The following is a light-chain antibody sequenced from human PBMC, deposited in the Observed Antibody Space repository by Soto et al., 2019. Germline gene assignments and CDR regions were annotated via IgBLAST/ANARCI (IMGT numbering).Light chain of an antibody. CDR1: QSVSNNY. Sequence: EIVLTQSPGTLTLPSGERATLSLRASQSVSNNYLAWYQQKPGQAPRLLIYGASNRATGIPDRFSGSGSGTDFTLTISRLEPEDFAVYYCQQYGSSGTFGQGTKVDIK. CDR2: GAS. V-gene: IGKV3-20*01. CDR3: QQYGSSGT. J-gene: IGKJ1*01.